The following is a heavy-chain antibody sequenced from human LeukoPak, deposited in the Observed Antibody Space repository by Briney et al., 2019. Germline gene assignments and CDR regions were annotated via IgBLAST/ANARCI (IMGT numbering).Heavy chain of an antibody. Sequence: GGSLRLSCAASGFTFSSYAMSWVRQAPGKGLEWVAVISYDGSNKYYADSVKGRFTISRDNSKNTLYLQMNSLRAEDTAVYYCARGSSWYRLLFDYWGQGTLVTVSS. J-gene: IGHJ4*02. CDR3: ARGSSWYRLLFDY. CDR2: ISYDGSNK. V-gene: IGHV3-30-3*01. CDR1: GFTFSSYA. D-gene: IGHD6-13*01.